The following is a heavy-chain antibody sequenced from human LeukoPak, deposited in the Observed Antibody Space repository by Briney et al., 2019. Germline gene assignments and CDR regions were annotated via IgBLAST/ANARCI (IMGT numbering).Heavy chain of an antibody. Sequence: PGGSLRLSCAASGFTFSSYGMHWVRQAPGKGLEWVAVIWYDGSNKYYADSVKGRFTISRDNSKNTLYLQMNSLKAEDTAVYYCARLTGASNSGYWGQGTLVTVSS. J-gene: IGHJ4*02. CDR2: IWYDGSNK. D-gene: IGHD2-8*02. CDR1: GFTFSSYG. CDR3: ARLTGASNSGY. V-gene: IGHV3-33*01.